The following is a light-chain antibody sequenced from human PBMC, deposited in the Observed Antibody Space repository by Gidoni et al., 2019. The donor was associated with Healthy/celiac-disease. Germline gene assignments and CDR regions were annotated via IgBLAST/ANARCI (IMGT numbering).Light chain of an antibody. CDR3: QQSYSTLPWT. V-gene: IGKV1-39*01. CDR2: AAS. CDR1: QSISSY. Sequence: DIQMTQLPSSLSASVGDRVTITCRASQSISSYLNWYQQKPGKAPKLLIYAASSLQSGVPSRFSGSGSGTDFTLTISSLQPEDFATYYCQQSYSTLPWTFGQGTKVEIK. J-gene: IGKJ1*01.